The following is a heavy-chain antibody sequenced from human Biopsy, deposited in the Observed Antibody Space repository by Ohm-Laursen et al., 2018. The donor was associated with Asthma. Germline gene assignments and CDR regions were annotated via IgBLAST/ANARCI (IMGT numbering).Heavy chain of an antibody. CDR3: AKGGGDIVVVISATTLDF. V-gene: IGHV3-23*01. J-gene: IGHJ4*02. D-gene: IGHD2-15*01. CDR2: ISGSGGST. Sequence: SLRLSCAAPGFTFSSYAMSWVRQAPGKGLEWVSAISGSGGSTYYADSVKGRFTISRDNSKNTLYLQMNSLRAEDTAVYYCAKGGGDIVVVISATTLDFWGQGTLVTVSS. CDR1: GFTFSSYA.